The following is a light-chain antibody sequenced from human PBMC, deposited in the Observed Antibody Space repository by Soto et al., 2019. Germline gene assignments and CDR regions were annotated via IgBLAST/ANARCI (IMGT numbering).Light chain of an antibody. CDR3: PQYYSYPLT. Sequence: AIRMTQSPSSFSASTGDRVTITCRASQGISSCLASYQQKPGKAPKLLIYASSTLQSGVPSWFSGSGSGTDFTLTISWLQSEDFATYYCPQYYSYPLTFGGGTKVEIK. CDR1: QGISSC. CDR2: ASS. J-gene: IGKJ4*01. V-gene: IGKV1-8*01.